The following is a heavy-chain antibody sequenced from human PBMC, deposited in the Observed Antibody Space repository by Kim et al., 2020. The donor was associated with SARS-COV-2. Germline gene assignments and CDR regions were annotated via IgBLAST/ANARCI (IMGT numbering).Heavy chain of an antibody. V-gene: IGHV1-24*01. CDR2: FDPEDGET. J-gene: IGHJ4*02. Sequence: ASVKVSCKVSGYTLTELSMHWVRQAPGKGLEWMGGFDPEDGETIYAQKFQGRVTMTEDTSTDTAYMELSSLRSEDTAVYYCATGRWELPSNWYYFDYWGQGTLVTVSS. D-gene: IGHD1-26*01. CDR1: GYTLTELS. CDR3: ATGRWELPSNWYYFDY.